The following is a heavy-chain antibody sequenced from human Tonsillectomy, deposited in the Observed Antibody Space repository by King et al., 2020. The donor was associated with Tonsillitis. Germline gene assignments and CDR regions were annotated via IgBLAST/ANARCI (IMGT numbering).Heavy chain of an antibody. D-gene: IGHD2-2*01. CDR1: GFTFGDYA. CDR3: TRDAEVPAARDAFYYYGMDV. V-gene: IGHV3-49*05. J-gene: IGHJ6*02. CDR2: IRSKAYGGTT. Sequence: VQLVESGGGLVKPGRSLRLSCTASGFTFGDYAMSWFRQAPGKGLEWVGFIRSKAYGGTTEYAASVKGRFTISREESKSIAYLQMNSLKTEDTAVYYCTRDAEVPAARDAFYYYGMDVWGQGTTVTVSS.